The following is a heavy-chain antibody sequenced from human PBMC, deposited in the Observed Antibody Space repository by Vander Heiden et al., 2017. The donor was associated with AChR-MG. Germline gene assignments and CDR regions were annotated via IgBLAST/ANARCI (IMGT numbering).Heavy chain of an antibody. J-gene: IGHJ4*02. D-gene: IGHD1-20*01. CDR2: SYDSGST. V-gene: IGHV4-39*01. CDR3: AGGRHPKDITGTTIDPYYFDY. CDR1: GGPISSSSYY. Sequence: QLQLQESGPGLVKPSETLSLTCTVPGGPISSSSYYWGGIRQPPGKGLEWIGSSYDSGSTYYNPSLKSRVTISVDTSKNQFSLKLSSVTAADTAVYYCAGGRHPKDITGTTIDPYYFDYWGQGTLVTVSS.